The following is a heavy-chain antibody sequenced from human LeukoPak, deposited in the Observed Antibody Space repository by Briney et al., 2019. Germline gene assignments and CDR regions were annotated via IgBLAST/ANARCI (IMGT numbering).Heavy chain of an antibody. Sequence: SETLSLTCTVSGVSISSSNSYWGWIRQPPGKGLEWIGSIYYSGSTYYNPSLKSRVTISVDTSKNQFSLKLSSVTAADTAVYYCATSPMWFGELFGSYYMDVWGKGTTVTISS. CDR3: ATSPMWFGELFGSYYMDV. J-gene: IGHJ6*03. CDR2: IYYSGST. CDR1: GVSISSSNSY. V-gene: IGHV4-39*07. D-gene: IGHD3-10*01.